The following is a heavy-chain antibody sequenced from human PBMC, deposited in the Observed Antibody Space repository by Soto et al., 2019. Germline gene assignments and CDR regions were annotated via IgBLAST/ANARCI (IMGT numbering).Heavy chain of an antibody. D-gene: IGHD2-2*01. CDR3: ARRGSS. V-gene: IGHV3-48*03. CDR2: IHPGGQII. Sequence: QSGGSLRLSCAASGFTFSSSEMYWVRQAPGKGLEWVSYIHPGGQIIFYADSVKGRFTISRDNAKNSVYLQMNNLRAEDTAVYYCARRGSSWGQGTMVTVSS. J-gene: IGHJ3*01. CDR1: GFTFSSSE.